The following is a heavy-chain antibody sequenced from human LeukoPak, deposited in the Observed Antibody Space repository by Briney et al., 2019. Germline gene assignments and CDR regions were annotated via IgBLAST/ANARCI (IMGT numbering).Heavy chain of an antibody. D-gene: IGHD6-6*01. CDR1: GFTFSTYW. CDR2: IKQDGSEK. CDR3: ARARRSSSSEFFDY. Sequence: AGGSLRLSCAASGFTFSTYWMSWVRKAPGKGLEWVANIKQDGSEKYYVDSVKGRFTISRDNAKNSLYLQMNSLRAEDTAVYYCARARRSSSSEFFDYWGQGTLVTVSS. V-gene: IGHV3-7*01. J-gene: IGHJ4*02.